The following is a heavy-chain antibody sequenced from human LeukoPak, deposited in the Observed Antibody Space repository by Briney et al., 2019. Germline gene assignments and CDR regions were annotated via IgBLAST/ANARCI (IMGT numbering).Heavy chain of an antibody. CDR1: GFTFSSYA. J-gene: IGHJ6*02. D-gene: IGHD6-13*01. CDR3: AKRQGVPATALGYGMDV. V-gene: IGHV3-23*01. CDR2: ISGSGGGT. Sequence: PGGSLRLSCAASGFTFSSYAMIWVRQAPGKGLEWVSAISGSGGGTYYADSVKGRFTISRDNSKNTLYLQMNSLRAEDTAIYYCAKRQGVPATALGYGMDVWGQGTTVTVSS.